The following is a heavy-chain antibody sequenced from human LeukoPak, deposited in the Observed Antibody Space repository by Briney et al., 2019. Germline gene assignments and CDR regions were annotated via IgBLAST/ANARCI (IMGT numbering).Heavy chain of an antibody. CDR2: XNPSGGXX. J-gene: IGHJ4*02. D-gene: IGHD2-15*01. Sequence: ASVKVSCKASGYTFTSYYMHWVRQAPGQGLEWXXXXNPSGGXXXXXXXXXXXVXXXRXXSTSTVYMELSSLRSEDTAVYYCARSSGAVEEGNFDYWGQGTLVTVSS. V-gene: IGHV1-46*01. CDR3: ARSSGAVEEGNFDY. CDR1: GYTFTSYY.